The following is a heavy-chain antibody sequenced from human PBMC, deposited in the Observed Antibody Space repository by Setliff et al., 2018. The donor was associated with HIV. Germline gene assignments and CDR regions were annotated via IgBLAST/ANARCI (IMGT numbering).Heavy chain of an antibody. V-gene: IGHV4-39*01. D-gene: IGHD2-21*01. CDR3: ARVPVAGANWFDP. Sequence: SETLSLTCTVSGGTISSSDYYWGWIRQPPGKGLEWIGSIYYSGTTYYNPSLKSRVTISVDTSKNLFSLKLISVTAADQGVYYCARVPVAGANWFDPWGLGTLVTVSS. CDR2: IYYSGTT. J-gene: IGHJ5*02. CDR1: GGTISSSDYY.